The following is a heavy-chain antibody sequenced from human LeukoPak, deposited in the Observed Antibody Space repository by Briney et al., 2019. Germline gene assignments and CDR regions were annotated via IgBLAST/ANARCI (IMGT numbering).Heavy chain of an antibody. CDR3: ARAGGYYYDSSGYYYAEEYYFDY. Sequence: PGRSLRLSCAASAFTFRSFWMSWVRQAPGKGLEWVANIKQDGSEKYYVDSVKGRFTISRDNAKNSLFLQMNSLRAEDTAVYYCARAGGYYYDSSGYYYAEEYYFDYWGQGTLVTVSS. CDR2: IKQDGSEK. J-gene: IGHJ4*02. CDR1: AFTFRSFW. V-gene: IGHV3-7*05. D-gene: IGHD3-22*01.